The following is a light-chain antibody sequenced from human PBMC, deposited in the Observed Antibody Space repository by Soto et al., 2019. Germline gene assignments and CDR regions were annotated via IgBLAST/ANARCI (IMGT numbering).Light chain of an antibody. CDR3: HQYHNRPPRYT. CDR2: GAS. V-gene: IGKV3-15*01. CDR1: PSVASN. J-gene: IGKJ2*01. Sequence: EIVMTQSPASLSVSPGDGATLSCRASPSVASNVAWYQQKPGLGPRLLIHGASTRAVGVPARFGGSGSGTDFTLTINSLKSEDLAVYYCHQYHNRPPRYTFGQGTKLQSK.